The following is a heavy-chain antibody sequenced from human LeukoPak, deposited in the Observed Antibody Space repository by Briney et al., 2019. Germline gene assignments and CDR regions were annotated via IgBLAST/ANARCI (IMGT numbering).Heavy chain of an antibody. V-gene: IGHV4-59*01. Sequence: PSETLSLTCAVPGGSISSYYWSWIRQPPGKGLGWVGYIYFSGSINYNTSLKSRVTISVDTAKNQFSLKLSSVTAADTAVYYCARVNREQQLKSWGGTMHPVYYYYYMDAWGKGTTVTISS. CDR2: IYFSGSI. D-gene: IGHD6-13*01. CDR3: ARVNREQQLKSWGGTMHPVYYYYYMDA. CDR1: GGSISSYY. J-gene: IGHJ6*03.